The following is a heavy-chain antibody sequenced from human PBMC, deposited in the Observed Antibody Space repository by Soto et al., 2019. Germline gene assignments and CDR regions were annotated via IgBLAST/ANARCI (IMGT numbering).Heavy chain of an antibody. CDR3: AKAAVAGTVDY. V-gene: IGHV3-9*01. Sequence: GGSLRLSCAASGFTFDDYAMHWVRQAPGKGLEWVSGISWNSGSIGYADSVKGRFTISRDNAKNSLYLQMNSLRAEDTALYYCAKAAVAGTVDYWGQGTLVTVSS. D-gene: IGHD6-19*01. CDR2: ISWNSGSI. J-gene: IGHJ4*02. CDR1: GFTFDDYA.